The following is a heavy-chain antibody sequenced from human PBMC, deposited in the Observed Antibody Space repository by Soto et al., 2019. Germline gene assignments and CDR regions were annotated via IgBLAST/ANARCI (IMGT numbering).Heavy chain of an antibody. J-gene: IGHJ4*02. V-gene: IGHV4-31*03. CDR1: GGSISSGGYY. CDR2: IYYSGST. D-gene: IGHD3-16*01. Sequence: QVQLQESGPGLVKPSQTLSLTCTVSGGSISSGGYYWSWIRQHPGKGLEWIGYIYYSGSTYYNPSLKSRVTTSVDTSKNQFSLKLSSVTAADTAVYYCARGLIDRYVWGSYTDYWGQGTLVTVSS. CDR3: ARGLIDRYVWGSYTDY.